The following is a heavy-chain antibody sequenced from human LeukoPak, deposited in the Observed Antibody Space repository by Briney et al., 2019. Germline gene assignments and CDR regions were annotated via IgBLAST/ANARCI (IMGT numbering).Heavy chain of an antibody. Sequence: GGSLRLSCAASGFTFHLYAMLWVRLAPGKGLEWVSPITGDGRSTYYADSVKGRFTISRDNRKNSLYLPMNSLRTEDTALYYCAKRSYDSGRPTDWGQGTLVTVSS. CDR3: AKRSYDSGRPTD. V-gene: IGHV3-43*02. D-gene: IGHD3-22*01. CDR2: ITGDGRST. J-gene: IGHJ4*02. CDR1: GFTFHLYA.